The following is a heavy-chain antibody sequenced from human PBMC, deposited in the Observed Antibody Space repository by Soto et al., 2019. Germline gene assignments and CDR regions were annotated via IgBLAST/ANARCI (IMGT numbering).Heavy chain of an antibody. D-gene: IGHD6-13*01. Sequence: QVQLVESGGSVVQPGRSLRLSCAASGFTFRTYGMHWVRQAPGKGLEWVAVIWYDGGHKYYADSVKGRFTISRDNSKNTLYLQMSSLRAEDTAVYYCARGGSSWYYYYYFGMDVWGQGTTVTVSS. CDR3: ARGGSSWYYYYYFGMDV. CDR2: IWYDGGHK. CDR1: GFTFRTYG. J-gene: IGHJ6*02. V-gene: IGHV3-33*01.